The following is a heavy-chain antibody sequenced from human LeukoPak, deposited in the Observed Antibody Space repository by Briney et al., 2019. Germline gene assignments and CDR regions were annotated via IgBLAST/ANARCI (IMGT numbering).Heavy chain of an antibody. Sequence: GGALRLSCAASGFTFSSYSMNWVREAPGKGLEWVSSISSSSSYIYYADSVKGRFTISRDNAKNSLYLQMNSLRAEDTAVYYCARVYSGYGNYWGQGTLVTVSS. CDR1: GFTFSSYS. J-gene: IGHJ4*02. CDR3: ARVYSGYGNY. D-gene: IGHD5-12*01. V-gene: IGHV3-21*01. CDR2: ISSSSSYI.